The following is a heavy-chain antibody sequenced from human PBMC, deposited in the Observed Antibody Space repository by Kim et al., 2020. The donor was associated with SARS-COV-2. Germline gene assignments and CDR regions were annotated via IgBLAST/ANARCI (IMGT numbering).Heavy chain of an antibody. CDR2: ISYSGYT. CDR3: ARRGGYYDISGSLRTYYFDY. J-gene: IGHJ4*02. CDR1: GGSISNGGYY. V-gene: IGHV4-31*03. D-gene: IGHD3-22*01. Sequence: SETLSLTCTVSGGSISNGGYYWNWIRQHPGKGLEWIGYISYSGYTYYNPSLKSRVTVSVDTSENQFSLNLTSVTAADTAVYYCARRGGYYDISGSLRTYYFDYWGQGILVTVSS.